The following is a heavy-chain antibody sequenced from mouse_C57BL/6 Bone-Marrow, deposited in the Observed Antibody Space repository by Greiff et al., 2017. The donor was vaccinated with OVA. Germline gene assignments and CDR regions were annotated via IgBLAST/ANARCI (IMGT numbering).Heavy chain of an antibody. V-gene: IGHV5-12*01. CDR1: GFTFSDYY. J-gene: IGHJ3*01. CDR2: ISNGGGST. Sequence: DVMLVESGGGLVQPGGSLKLSCAASGFTFSDYYMYWVRQTPEKRLEWVAYISNGGGSTYYPDTVKGRFTISRDNAKNTLYLQMSRLKSEDTAMYYCARRRGYDYDGFAYWGQGTLVTVSA. D-gene: IGHD2-4*01. CDR3: ARRRGYDYDGFAY.